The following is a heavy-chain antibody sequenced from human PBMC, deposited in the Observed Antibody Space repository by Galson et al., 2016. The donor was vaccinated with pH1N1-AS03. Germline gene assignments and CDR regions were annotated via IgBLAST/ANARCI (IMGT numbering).Heavy chain of an antibody. J-gene: IGHJ5*02. V-gene: IGHV1-8*01. D-gene: IGHD3-22*01. CDR1: GYSFSSYD. Sequence: SVKVSCKASGYSFSSYDINWVRQATGQGLEWMGWMNPKSGNTDYAQKFQGRFSMTRDTSISTAYMELSSLRSEDTAIYYCARMDYNDDSGRNWFDPWGQGTLVNVYS. CDR2: MNPKSGNT. CDR3: ARMDYNDDSGRNWFDP.